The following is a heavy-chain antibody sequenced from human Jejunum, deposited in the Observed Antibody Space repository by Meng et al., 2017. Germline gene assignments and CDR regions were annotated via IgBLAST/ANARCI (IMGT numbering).Heavy chain of an antibody. Sequence: QLQLQESGAGLVKASETLSLTCTVHGDSVNSNSGSWGWIRQSPGKGLEWIGTISYSATTYYNPSLKTRVTISVDTSKNQVSLNLGSVTAADTGIYHCARHCVYRSGCHQYFDYWGQGTLVTVSS. CDR2: ISYSATT. D-gene: IGHD6-19*01. CDR3: ARHCVYRSGCHQYFDY. J-gene: IGHJ4*02. V-gene: IGHV4-39*01. CDR1: GDSVNSNSGS.